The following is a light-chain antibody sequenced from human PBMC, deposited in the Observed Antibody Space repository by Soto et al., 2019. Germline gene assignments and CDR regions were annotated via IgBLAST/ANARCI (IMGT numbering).Light chain of an antibody. J-gene: IGKJ1*01. Sequence: EIVLTQSPDTLSLSPGERATLSCRASQSVGRRYLAWYQQKPGQAPRLLIYGASSRANGIPDRFSGSMSGTDFTLTISRLEPEDFAVYYCQQYDNSPTWTFCHGTKVDIK. CDR2: GAS. CDR1: QSVGRRY. CDR3: QQYDNSPTWT. V-gene: IGKV3-20*01.